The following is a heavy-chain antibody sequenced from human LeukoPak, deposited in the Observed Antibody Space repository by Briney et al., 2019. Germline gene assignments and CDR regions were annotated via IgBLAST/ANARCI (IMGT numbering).Heavy chain of an antibody. J-gene: IGHJ5*02. V-gene: IGHV4-59*08. Sequence: PSETLSLTCTVSSGSISSYYWSWIRQPPGKGLEWIGYIYYSGSTNYNPSLKSRVTISVDTSKNQFSLKLSSVTAADTAVYYCARRPAARGHWFDPWGQGTLVTVSS. D-gene: IGHD6-6*01. CDR1: SGSISSYY. CDR3: ARRPAARGHWFDP. CDR2: IYYSGST.